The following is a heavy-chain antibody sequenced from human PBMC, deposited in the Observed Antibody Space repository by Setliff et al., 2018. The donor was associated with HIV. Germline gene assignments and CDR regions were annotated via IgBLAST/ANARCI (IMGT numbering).Heavy chain of an antibody. V-gene: IGHV4-34*01. D-gene: IGHD1-20*01. CDR1: GGSLSGYH. J-gene: IGHJ6*02. CDR3: ARHDASYYKWNDEVIWNHYGLDA. Sequence: PSETLSLTCGVYGGSLSGYHWSWIRLPPGKGLEWIGEINYSGSTNYNPSLTSRVIISVDTSKNQFSVKLNSVTAADTAVYYCARHDASYYKWNDEVIWNHYGLDAWGQGTTVTVSS. CDR2: INYSGST.